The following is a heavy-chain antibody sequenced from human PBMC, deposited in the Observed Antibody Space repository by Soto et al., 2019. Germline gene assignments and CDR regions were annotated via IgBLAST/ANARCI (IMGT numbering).Heavy chain of an antibody. V-gene: IGHV5-51*01. CDR1: GYSFTSYW. J-gene: IGHJ4*02. Sequence: HGESLKISCKGSGYSFTSYWIGWVRQMPGKGLEWMGIIYPGDSDTRYSPSFQGQVTISADKSISTAYLQWSSLKASDTAMYYRARSPSSYSSGWYRPQYYFDYWGQGTLVTVSS. CDR3: ARSPSSYSSGWYRPQYYFDY. D-gene: IGHD6-19*01. CDR2: IYPGDSDT.